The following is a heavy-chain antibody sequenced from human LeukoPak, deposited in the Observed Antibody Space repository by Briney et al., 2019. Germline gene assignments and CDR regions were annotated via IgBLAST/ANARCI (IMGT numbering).Heavy chain of an antibody. CDR3: AAAYCGCDCYSDNHYYFMDL. V-gene: IGHV1-69*05. J-gene: IGHJ6*03. CDR2: IIPIFGTA. D-gene: IGHD2-21*02. Sequence: SVKVSCTASGGTFSSYAISWVRPAPGQGLEWMGRIIPIFGTANYAQKFQGRVTITTDESTSTAYMELSSLRSEDTAVYYCAAAYCGCDCYSDNHYYFMDLWGKGTTVTVSS. CDR1: GGTFSSYA.